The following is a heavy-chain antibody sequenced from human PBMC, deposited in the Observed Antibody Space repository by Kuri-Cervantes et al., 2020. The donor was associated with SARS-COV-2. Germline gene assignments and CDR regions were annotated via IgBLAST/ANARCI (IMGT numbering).Heavy chain of an antibody. J-gene: IGHJ4*02. Sequence: GESLKISCAASGFTFSGHWIHWVRQAPGKGLVWVSRINPDGSYTNNADSVKGRFTLSRDKAQNMLFLQMNSLRAEDTAVYYCVRDGEHWNFDYWGQGTLVTVSS. D-gene: IGHD1-1*01. V-gene: IGHV3-74*01. CDR3: VRDGEHWNFDY. CDR2: INPDGSYT. CDR1: GFTFSGHW.